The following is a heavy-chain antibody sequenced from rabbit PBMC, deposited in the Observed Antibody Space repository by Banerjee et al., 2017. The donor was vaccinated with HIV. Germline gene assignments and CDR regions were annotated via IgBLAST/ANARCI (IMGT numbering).Heavy chain of an antibody. J-gene: IGHJ4*01. CDR2: IFAGSSGST. CDR1: GFDLSSYYY. CDR3: ARGTYGVSGSGYANNL. Sequence: QEQLEESGGGLVKPEGSLTLTCKASGFDLSSYYYMCWVRQAPGKGLELIACIFAGSSGSTYYASWARGRFTISKTSSTTVTLQMTSLTAADTATYFCARGTYGVSGSGYANNLWGPGTLVTVS. V-gene: IGHV1S45*01. D-gene: IGHD6-1*01.